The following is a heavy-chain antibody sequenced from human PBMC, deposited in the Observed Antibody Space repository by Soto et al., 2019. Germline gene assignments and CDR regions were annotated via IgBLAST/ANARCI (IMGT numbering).Heavy chain of an antibody. CDR2: INHSGST. J-gene: IGHJ4*02. Sequence: PSETLSLTCTVSGGSISTYYWSWIRQPPGKGLEWIGEINHSGSTNYNPSLKSRVTISVDTSKNQFSLKLSSVTAADTAVYYCARGLRFLEWFCGEGTLVTVSS. CDR1: GGSISTYY. CDR3: ARGLRFLEWF. D-gene: IGHD3-3*01. V-gene: IGHV4-34*01.